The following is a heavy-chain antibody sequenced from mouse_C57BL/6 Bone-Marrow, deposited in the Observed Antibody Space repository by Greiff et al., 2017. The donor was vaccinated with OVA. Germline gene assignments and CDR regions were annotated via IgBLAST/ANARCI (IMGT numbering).Heavy chain of an antibody. CDR1: GFTFSDFY. Sequence: EVQLVESGGGLVQSGRSLRLSCATSGFTFSDFYMEWVRQAPGKGLEWIAASRNKANDYTTEYSASVKGRFIVSRDTSQSILYLQMNALRAEDTAIYYCARDGDGNHWYFDVWGTGTTVTVSS. CDR2: SRNKANDYTT. D-gene: IGHD2-1*01. CDR3: ARDGDGNHWYFDV. V-gene: IGHV7-1*01. J-gene: IGHJ1*03.